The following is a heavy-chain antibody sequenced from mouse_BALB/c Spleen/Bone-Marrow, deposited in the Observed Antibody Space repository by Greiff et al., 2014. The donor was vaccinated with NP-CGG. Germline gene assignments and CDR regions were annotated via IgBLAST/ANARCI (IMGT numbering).Heavy chain of an antibody. V-gene: IGHV1-4*01. D-gene: IGHD1-1*01. CDR3: ARGGFLLRSLALDY. Sequence: QVQLKESGAELARPGASVKMSCKASGYPFPTFTLHWVQQRPGQGLDWVGYIKPSTGFTNYNQIFKDKTTLAADKSSSTAYMQLSSLTSEDSAVYYCARGGFLLRSLALDYWGQGTSVTVSS. CDR1: GYPFPTFT. J-gene: IGHJ4*01. CDR2: IKPSTGFT.